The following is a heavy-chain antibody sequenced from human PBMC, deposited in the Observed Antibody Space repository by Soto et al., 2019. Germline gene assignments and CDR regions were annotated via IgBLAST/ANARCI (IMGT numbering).Heavy chain of an antibody. V-gene: IGHV4-59*01. Sequence: SETLSLTCTVSNGSISTYYWSWIRQPPGRSLEWIGHVYYTGSPTYNPSLRGRVTISADTSKNQFSLKMTSVTAADTAVYFCARERFTMTGGVITTAWFDPWGPGTRVTVSS. D-gene: IGHD3-16*02. J-gene: IGHJ5*02. CDR3: ARERFTMTGGVITTAWFDP. CDR2: VYYTGSP. CDR1: NGSISTYY.